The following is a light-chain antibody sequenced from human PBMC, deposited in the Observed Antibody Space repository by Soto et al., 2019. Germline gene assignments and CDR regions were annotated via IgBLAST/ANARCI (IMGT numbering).Light chain of an antibody. CDR1: SSDIGNYNY. J-gene: IGLJ1*01. CDR3: SSYTTRSILYM. V-gene: IGLV2-14*01. Sequence: QSALTQPASVSGSPGQSITISCTGTSSDIGNYNYVSWYQHHPGKAPKLIIFEVSNRPSGVSNRFSGPKSGDTASLTISGLQAEDEADYYCSSYTTRSILYMFGPGTKLTVL. CDR2: EVS.